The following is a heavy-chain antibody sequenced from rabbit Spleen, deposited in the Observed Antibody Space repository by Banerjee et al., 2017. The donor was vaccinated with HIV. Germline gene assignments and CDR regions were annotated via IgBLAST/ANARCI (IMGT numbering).Heavy chain of an antibody. CDR3: AREKSGIVGYDL. V-gene: IGHV1S40*01. CDR1: GFSFSSSDW. Sequence: QSLEESGGDLVKPGASLTLTCTASGFSFSSSDWIYWVRQAPGKGLEWIGYIDPVFGTTYYASWATGRFTISKTSSTTVTLQMTSLTAADTATYFCAREKSGIVGYDLWGPGHPRHRL. CDR2: IDPVFGTT. D-gene: IGHD6-1*01. J-gene: IGHJ4*01.